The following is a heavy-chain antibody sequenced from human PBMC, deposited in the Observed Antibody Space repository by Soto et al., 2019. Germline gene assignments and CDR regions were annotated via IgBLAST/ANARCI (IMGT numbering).Heavy chain of an antibody. V-gene: IGHV4-39*01. CDR2: IQYGGTT. Sequence: QLQLQESGPGLVKASESLSLTCTVSGGSIPRNNHFWGWIRQSPGKGLEWIGSIQYGGTTNYNPSLKSRVIMSAETAKNQCSLMMNSVTATDTAVYYCARLGSSGWYQGSYFDYWGQGPLVTVSP. J-gene: IGHJ4*02. CDR3: ARLGSSGWYQGSYFDY. CDR1: GGSIPRNNHF. D-gene: IGHD6-19*01.